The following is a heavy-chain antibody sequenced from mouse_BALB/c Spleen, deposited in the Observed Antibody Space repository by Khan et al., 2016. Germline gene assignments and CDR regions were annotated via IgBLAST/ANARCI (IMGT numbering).Heavy chain of an antibody. D-gene: IGHD2-4*01. Sequence: QVQLKESGAELARPGASVKLSCKASGYTFTSYWMQWVKQRPGQGLAWIGAIYPGDGDTRYTQTFKGKATLTADKSSSTAYMQLSSLASEDSAVYYCARGGYDYPYAMDYWGQGTSVTVSS. CDR2: IYPGDGDT. J-gene: IGHJ4*01. V-gene: IGHV1-87*01. CDR1: GYTFTSYW. CDR3: ARGGYDYPYAMDY.